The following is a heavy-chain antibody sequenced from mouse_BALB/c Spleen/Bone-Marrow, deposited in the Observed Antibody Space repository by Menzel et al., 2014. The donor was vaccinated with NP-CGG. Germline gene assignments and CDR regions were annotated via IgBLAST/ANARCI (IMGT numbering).Heavy chain of an antibody. CDR1: GFNIKDTY. CDR2: IGPANGNT. V-gene: IGHV14-3*02. J-gene: IGHJ2*01. Sequence: VHVKQSGAELVKPGASVKLSCTASGFNIKDTYMHWVKQRPEQGLEWIGRIGPANGNTKYDPKFQGKASITADTSSNTAYLQLSSLTSEDTAVYYCASYVYGYYFDYWGQGTTLTVSS. CDR3: ASYVYGYYFDY. D-gene: IGHD2-2*01.